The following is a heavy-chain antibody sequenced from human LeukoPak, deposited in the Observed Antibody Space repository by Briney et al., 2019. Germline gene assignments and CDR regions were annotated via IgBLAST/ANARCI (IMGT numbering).Heavy chain of an antibody. CDR2: IYYSGTT. D-gene: IGHD3-10*01. Sequence: SETLSLTCTVSGYSISSGYYWGWIRQPPGKGLEWIGTIYYSGTTYYNPSLKSRVIISVDTSKNQFSLKLSSVTAADTAVYYCARGYYGSGSTGYYYYYYMDVWGKGTTVTVSS. CDR3: ARGYYGSGSTGYYYYYYMDV. J-gene: IGHJ6*03. CDR1: GYSISSGYY. V-gene: IGHV4-38-2*02.